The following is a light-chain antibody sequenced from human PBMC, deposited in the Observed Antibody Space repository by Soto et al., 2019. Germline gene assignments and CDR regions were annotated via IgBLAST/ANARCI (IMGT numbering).Light chain of an antibody. CDR3: CSLTTSHTYV. Sequence: QSALAQPASVSGSPGQSITISCTGTSSDIGHYDYVSWYQQHPGKAPKLMIYHVTYRPSGVSNRYSGSKSGNSASLTISGLQADDEADYYYCSLTTSHTYVFGSGTKVTVL. CDR2: HVT. J-gene: IGLJ1*01. V-gene: IGLV2-14*03. CDR1: SSDIGHYDY.